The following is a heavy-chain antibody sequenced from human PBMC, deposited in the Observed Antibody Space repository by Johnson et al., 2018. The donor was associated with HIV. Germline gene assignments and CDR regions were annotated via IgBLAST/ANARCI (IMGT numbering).Heavy chain of an antibody. CDR1: GFTFSTYG. D-gene: IGHD1-26*01. CDR3: ARVGADAFDI. V-gene: IGHV3-33*01. CDR2: IRYDGTTE. J-gene: IGHJ3*02. Sequence: VQLVESGGGVVQPGRSLRLSCAASGFTFSTYGMPWVRQAPGKGLEWVAFIRYDGTTEYYADSVKGRFTISRDNAKNSLYLQMNSLRAEDTAVYYCARVGADAFDIWGQGTMVTVSS.